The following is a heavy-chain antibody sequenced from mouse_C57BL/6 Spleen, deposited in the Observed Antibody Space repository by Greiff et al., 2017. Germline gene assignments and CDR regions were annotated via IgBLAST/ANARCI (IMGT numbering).Heavy chain of an antibody. CDR1: GSTFTSYW. J-gene: IGHJ3*01. Sequence: QVQLQPPGAELVRPGSSVKLSCKASGSTFTSYWLHWVKQRPIQGLEWIGNIHPSDSDTPYNHKFKDKATLTVDKSSSTAYMQLSSLTSEDSAVYYCASTASFYDAYCAWFAYWGQGTLVTVSA. V-gene: IGHV1-52*01. CDR2: IHPSDSDT. D-gene: IGHD2-3*01. CDR3: ASTASFYDAYCAWFAY.